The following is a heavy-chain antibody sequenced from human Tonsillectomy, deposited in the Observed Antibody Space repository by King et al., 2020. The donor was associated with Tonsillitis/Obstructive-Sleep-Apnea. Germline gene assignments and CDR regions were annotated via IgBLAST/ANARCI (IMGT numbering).Heavy chain of an antibody. D-gene: IGHD2-8*01. Sequence: VQLVQSGAEVKKPGESLRISCKGSGYSFTSYWISWVRQMPGIGLEWMGRIDPSDSYTNYSPSFQGHVTISADKSISTAYLQWSSLKASDTAMYYCARRYCTNGVCYTEEFDYWGQGTLVTVSS. CDR3: ARRYCTNGVCYTEEFDY. CDR2: IDPSDSYT. CDR1: GYSFTSYW. J-gene: IGHJ4*02. V-gene: IGHV5-10-1*03.